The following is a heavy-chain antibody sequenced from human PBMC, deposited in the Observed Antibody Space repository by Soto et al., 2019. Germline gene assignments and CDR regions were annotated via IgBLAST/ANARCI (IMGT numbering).Heavy chain of an antibody. J-gene: IGHJ4*02. Sequence: TLSLTCTVSGGSISSGDYYWSWIRQPPGKGLEWIGYIYYSGSTYYNPSLKSRVTISVDTSKKQFSLKLSSVTAADTAVYYCARGHNWNYICDYWGQGTLVTVYS. V-gene: IGHV4-30-4*01. D-gene: IGHD1-7*01. CDR2: IYYSGST. CDR3: ARGHNWNYICDY. CDR1: GGSISSGDYY.